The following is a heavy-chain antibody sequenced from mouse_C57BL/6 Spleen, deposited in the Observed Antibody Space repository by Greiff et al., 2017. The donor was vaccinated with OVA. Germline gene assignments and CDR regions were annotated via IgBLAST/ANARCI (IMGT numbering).Heavy chain of an antibody. D-gene: IGHD2-1*01. CDR1: GYTFTSYW. V-gene: IGHV1-64*01. J-gene: IGHJ2*01. CDR2: IHPNSGSH. CDR3: ARSGGNYDCDY. Sequence: QVQLQQPGAELVKPGASVKLSCKASGYTFTSYWMHWVKQRPGQGLEWIGMIHPNSGSHNYTEKFKSKATLTVDKSSITAYMQLSSLTSEDSAVYYCARSGGNYDCDYWGQGTTLSLL.